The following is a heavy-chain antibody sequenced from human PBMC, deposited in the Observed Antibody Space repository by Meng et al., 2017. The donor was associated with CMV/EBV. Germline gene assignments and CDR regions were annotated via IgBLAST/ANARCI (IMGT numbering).Heavy chain of an antibody. Sequence: QGPLQQWGAGLLKPSETLSLTCAVYGGSFSGYYWSWIRQPPGKGLEWIGEINHSGSTNYNPSLKSRVTISVDTSKNQFSLKLSSVTAADTAVYYCARGSRRLPRFNWFDPWGQGTLVTVSS. CDR1: GGSFSGYY. CDR2: INHSGST. J-gene: IGHJ5*02. CDR3: ARGSRRLPRFNWFDP. V-gene: IGHV4-34*01. D-gene: IGHD3-3*01.